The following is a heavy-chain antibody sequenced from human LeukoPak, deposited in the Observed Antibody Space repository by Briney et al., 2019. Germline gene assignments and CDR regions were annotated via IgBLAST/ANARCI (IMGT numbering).Heavy chain of an antibody. D-gene: IGHD3-10*01. CDR3: ARHVYGSGSYYNPLDY. CDR2: IYYSGST. J-gene: IGHJ4*02. Sequence: SETLSLTCTVSGGSISSNTYYWGWIRQPPGKGLEWIGSIYYSGSTYYNPSLKSRVTISVDTSKDQFSLKLSSVTAADTAVYYCARHVYGSGSYYNPLDYWGQGTLVTVSS. CDR1: GGSISSNTYY. V-gene: IGHV4-39*01.